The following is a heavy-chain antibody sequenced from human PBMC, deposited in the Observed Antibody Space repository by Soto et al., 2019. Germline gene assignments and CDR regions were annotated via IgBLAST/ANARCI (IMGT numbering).Heavy chain of an antibody. Sequence: QVQLVESGGGLVKPGGSLRLSCAASGFPFSNYSMNWIRQAPGKGLQWVSYISSTSVYTNYADSVKGRFTISRDNAKNSLYLQMNSLRPEDTAVYYCVRDITPNNFASGSYTYWGQGILVTVSS. CDR3: VRDITPNNFASGSYTY. CDR2: ISSTSVYT. D-gene: IGHD3-10*01. CDR1: GFPFSNYS. V-gene: IGHV3-11*06. J-gene: IGHJ4*02.